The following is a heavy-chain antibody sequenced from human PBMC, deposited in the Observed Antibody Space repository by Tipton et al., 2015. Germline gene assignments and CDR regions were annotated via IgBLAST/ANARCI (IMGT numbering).Heavy chain of an antibody. CDR2: IYYSGST. D-gene: IGHD5-12*01. CDR3: ARVPDSGFDAFDI. CDR1: GGSISRYY. J-gene: IGHJ3*02. Sequence: TLSLTCTVSGGSISRYYWSWIRQPLGKGLEWIGYIYYSGSTNYNPSLKSRVTVLLDTSKTQFSLSLTSVTAADTAVYYCARVPDSGFDAFDIWGQGTMVTVSS. V-gene: IGHV4-59*01.